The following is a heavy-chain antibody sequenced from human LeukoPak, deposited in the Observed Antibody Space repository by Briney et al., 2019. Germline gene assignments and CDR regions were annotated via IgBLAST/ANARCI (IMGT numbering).Heavy chain of an antibody. CDR2: INPSGGST. CDR1: GYTFTSYY. CDR3: ARDRVVGARNDAFDI. D-gene: IGHD1-26*01. Sequence: ASVKVSCKASGYTFTSYYMHWVRQAPGQGLEWMGIINPSGGSTSYAQKFQGRVTMTRDMSTSTVYMELSSLRSEDTAVYYCARDRVVGARNDAFDIWGQGTMVTVSS. V-gene: IGHV1-46*01. J-gene: IGHJ3*02.